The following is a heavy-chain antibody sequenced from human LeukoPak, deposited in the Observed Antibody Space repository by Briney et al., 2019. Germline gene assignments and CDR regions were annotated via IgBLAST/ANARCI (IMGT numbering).Heavy chain of an antibody. CDR3: ARAYYDSSGYYYVYFDY. V-gene: IGHV3-7*01. CDR1: GFTFSTYW. J-gene: IGHJ4*02. D-gene: IGHD3-22*01. CDR2: IKLDGSEE. Sequence: GGSRRLSCEASGFTFSTYWMSWVRQAPGKGLEWVANIKLDGSEEYYVDSVKGRFTISRDNAKNSLFLQTKSLRAEDTAVYYCARAYYDSSGYYYVYFDYWGQGTLVTVSS.